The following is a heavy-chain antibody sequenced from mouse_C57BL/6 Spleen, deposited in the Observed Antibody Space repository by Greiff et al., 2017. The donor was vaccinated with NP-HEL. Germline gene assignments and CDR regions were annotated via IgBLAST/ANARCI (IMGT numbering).Heavy chain of an antibody. CDR2: IYPGSGST. CDR1: GYTFTSYW. Sequence: QVQLQQPGAELVKPGASVKMSCKASGYTFTSYWITWVKQRPGQGLEWIGDIYPGSGSTNYNEKFKSKATLTVDTSSSTAYMQRSSLTSEDSAVYYCARYAGNYGAMDYWGQGTSVTVSS. V-gene: IGHV1-55*01. CDR3: ARYAGNYGAMDY. J-gene: IGHJ4*01. D-gene: IGHD2-1*01.